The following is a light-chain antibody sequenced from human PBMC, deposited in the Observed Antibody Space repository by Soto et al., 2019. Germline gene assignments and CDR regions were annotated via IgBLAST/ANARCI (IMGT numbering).Light chain of an antibody. CDR3: QQYDNLPLA. V-gene: IGKV1-33*01. CDR2: DAS. Sequence: DIQMTQSPSSLSASVGDRVTITCQASQDITIFLNWYQQKPGIAPKLLIYDASKLETGVPLRVSGSGSGTNFTFTISSLQPEDIATYYCQQYDNLPLAFGGGTKVEIK. J-gene: IGKJ4*01. CDR1: QDITIF.